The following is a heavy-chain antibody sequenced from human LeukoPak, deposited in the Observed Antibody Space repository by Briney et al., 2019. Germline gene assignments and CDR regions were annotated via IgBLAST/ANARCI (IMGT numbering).Heavy chain of an antibody. Sequence: GGSLRLSCAASGXTFSSYAMSWVRQSPGKGLEWVSAISGGGGSTYYADSVKGRFTISRDNSKNTLYLQMNSLRAEDTAVYYCAKGMGYYDSGSHFYGMDVWGQGTTVTVSS. J-gene: IGHJ6*02. CDR3: AKGMGYYDSGSHFYGMDV. V-gene: IGHV3-23*01. D-gene: IGHD3-10*01. CDR2: ISGGGGST. CDR1: GXTFSSYA.